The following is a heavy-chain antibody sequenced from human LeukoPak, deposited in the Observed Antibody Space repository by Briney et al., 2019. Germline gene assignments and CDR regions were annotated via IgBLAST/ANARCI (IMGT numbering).Heavy chain of an antibody. D-gene: IGHD2-8*01. J-gene: IGHJ4*02. CDR1: GDSSSGHSYF. V-gene: IGHV4-39*01. CDR3: ARTVPFNGGWRATFDF. Sequence: SDTLSLTCTVSGDSSSGHSYFWGWLRQAPGKGLEWIGNIHHIGSTYYNPSLKSRAAIPVDTSTKPFSLKLTSVTAADTAVYYCARTVPFNGGWRATFDFWGQGKLVTVSS. CDR2: IHHIGST.